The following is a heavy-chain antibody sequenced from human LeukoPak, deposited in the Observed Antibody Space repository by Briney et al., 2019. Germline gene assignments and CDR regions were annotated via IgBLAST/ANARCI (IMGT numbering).Heavy chain of an antibody. Sequence: GGSLRLSCSASGFTFSSFVMHWVRQAPGEGLEYVSGISSSGGSTNYADSVKGRFTISRDNAKNTLYLQMNSLRAEDTAVYYCTTTMSSEPYYWGQGTLVTVSS. CDR1: GFTFSSFV. CDR3: TTTMSSEPYY. V-gene: IGHV3-64*04. J-gene: IGHJ4*02. D-gene: IGHD3-22*01. CDR2: ISSSGGST.